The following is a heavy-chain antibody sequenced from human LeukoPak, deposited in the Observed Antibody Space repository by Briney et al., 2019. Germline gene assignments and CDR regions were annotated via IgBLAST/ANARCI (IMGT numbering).Heavy chain of an antibody. J-gene: IGHJ4*02. CDR1: GFTFSSYA. CDR2: ISGSGGST. Sequence: GGSLRLSCAASGFTFSSYAMSWVRQAPGKGLEWVSAISGSGGSTYYADSVKGRFTISRDNSKNTPYLQMNSLRAEDTAVYYCAKDPYCSGGSCYGDFDYWGQGTLVTVSS. D-gene: IGHD2-15*01. CDR3: AKDPYCSGGSCYGDFDY. V-gene: IGHV3-23*01.